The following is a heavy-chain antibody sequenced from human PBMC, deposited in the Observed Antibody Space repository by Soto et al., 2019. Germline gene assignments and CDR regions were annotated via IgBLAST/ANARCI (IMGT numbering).Heavy chain of an antibody. CDR2: ISGSGGST. CDR3: AREGPITMIVVVIKGYYFDY. J-gene: IGHJ4*02. V-gene: IGHV3-23*01. CDR1: GFTFSSYA. Sequence: XGSLRLSCAASGFTFSSYAMSWVRQAPGKGLDWVSAISGSGGSTYYADSVKGRFTISRDNSKNTLYLQMNSLRAEDTAVYYCAREGPITMIVVVIKGYYFDYWGQGTLVTVSS. D-gene: IGHD3-22*01.